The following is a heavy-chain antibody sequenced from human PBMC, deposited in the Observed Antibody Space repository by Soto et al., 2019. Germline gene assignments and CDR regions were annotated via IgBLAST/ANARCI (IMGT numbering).Heavy chain of an antibody. V-gene: IGHV5-10-1*03. CDR1: GYSFTTYW. CDR3: AREKSDLELFNWLDP. Sequence: DVELAQSGAEVKKPGESLRITCEASGYSFTTYWISWLRQMPGKGLEWMGAIEPRDSYTQYSPSFQGHVTISVDKSINNAYLNWNSLNASDTAIYYCAREKSDLELFNWLDPWAQGTLVTVSS. J-gene: IGHJ5*02. D-gene: IGHD1-7*01. CDR2: IEPRDSYT.